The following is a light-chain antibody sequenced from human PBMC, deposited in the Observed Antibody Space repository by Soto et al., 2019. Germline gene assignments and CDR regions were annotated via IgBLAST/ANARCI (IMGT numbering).Light chain of an antibody. CDR1: QSVSSTY. CDR3: QQCGSLPGT. Sequence: EIVLTQSPGTLSLSPGERATLSCRASQSVSSTYLAWCQQKPGQAPRPLIYATSTRATGIPDRFSGSGSGTDFSLTINRLEPEDFAVYYCQQCGSLPGTFGQGTKVDIK. V-gene: IGKV3-20*01. CDR2: ATS. J-gene: IGKJ1*01.